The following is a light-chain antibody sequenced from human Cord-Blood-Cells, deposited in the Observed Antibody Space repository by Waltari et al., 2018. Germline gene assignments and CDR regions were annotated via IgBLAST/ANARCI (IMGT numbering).Light chain of an antibody. CDR3: QQYYSTPLT. Sequence: DIVMTQSPDSLAVSLGERATINCKSSQSVLYSSNNKNYLAWYQQKPGQPPKLLIYWASTRESGVPDRFSGSGSGTDFTLTISSLQAEDVAVDYCQQYYSTPLTFGGRTKVEIK. CDR1: QSVLYSSNNKNY. J-gene: IGKJ4*01. CDR2: WAS. V-gene: IGKV4-1*01.